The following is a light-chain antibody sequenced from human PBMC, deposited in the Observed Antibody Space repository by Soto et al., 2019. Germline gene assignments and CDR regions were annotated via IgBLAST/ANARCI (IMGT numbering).Light chain of an antibody. CDR1: QSVSSNY. V-gene: IGKV3-20*01. CDR2: GAS. Sequence: EIVLTQSPGTLSLSPGERATLSCRASQSVSSNYLAWYQQKPGQAPRLLIYGASSRATGIPDRFSGSGSGTDFTLTISRLEPDDLAFYYCQHYRNSRVTFGRGTKVNIK. J-gene: IGKJ3*01. CDR3: QHYRNSRVT.